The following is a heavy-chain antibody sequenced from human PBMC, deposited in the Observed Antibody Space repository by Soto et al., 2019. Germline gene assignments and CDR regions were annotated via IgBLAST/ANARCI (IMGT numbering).Heavy chain of an antibody. CDR2: IYYSGST. V-gene: IGHV4-39*01. Sequence: PSETLSLSCTVSGGSISSSSYYWGWIRQPPGTGLEWVGSIYYSGSTYYNPSLKSRVTISVDTSKNQFSLKLSSVTAADTAVYYCARLGPYGSGSYPDGDYYYGMDVWGQGTTVTVSS. CDR3: ARLGPYGSGSYPDGDYYYGMDV. D-gene: IGHD3-10*01. J-gene: IGHJ6*02. CDR1: GGSISSSSYY.